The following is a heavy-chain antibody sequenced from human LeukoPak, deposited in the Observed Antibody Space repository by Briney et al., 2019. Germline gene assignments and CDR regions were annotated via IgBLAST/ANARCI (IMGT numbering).Heavy chain of an antibody. J-gene: IGHJ4*02. CDR1: GYTFTSYY. CDR3: ARRGYSYGGGIDY. CDR2: INPSGGST. D-gene: IGHD5-18*01. V-gene: IGHV1-46*01. Sequence: ASVQVSCKASGYTFTSYYMHWVRQAPGQGLEWMGIINPSGGSTSYAQRFQGRVTMTRDTSTSTVYMELSNLRSEDTAMYYCARRGYSYGGGIDYWGQGTLVTVSS.